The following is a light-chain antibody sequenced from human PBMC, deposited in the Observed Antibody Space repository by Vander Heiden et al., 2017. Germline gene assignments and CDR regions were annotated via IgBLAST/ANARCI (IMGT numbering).Light chain of an antibody. V-gene: IGKV2-30*01. CDR1: QVLVYSHRNTY. CDR3: MQGTHWPYT. Sequence: DVVMPHSPPSVPVLLGQPASISCTSRQVLVYSHRNTYLDWFQQKPGQSPRRLIYKVSDRDSGVPDRFSGSGSGTEFTLKISRVQAEDVGVDYCMQGTHWPYTFGQGTKLEIK. J-gene: IGKJ2*01. CDR2: KVS.